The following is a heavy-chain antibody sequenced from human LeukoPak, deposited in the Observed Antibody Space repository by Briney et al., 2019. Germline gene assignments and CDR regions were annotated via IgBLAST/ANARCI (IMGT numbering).Heavy chain of an antibody. Sequence: GECLRLSCAASGFIFSDYTMNWVRQAPGKGLEWVSSISSSSSDKYHADSVKGRFTISRDNAKKSLSLQMNSLRAEDTAVYYCARAILYPYYFDYWGQGTLVTV. CDR2: ISSSSSDK. CDR3: ARAILYPYYFDY. D-gene: IGHD2-8*01. V-gene: IGHV3-21*01. CDR1: GFIFSDYT. J-gene: IGHJ4*02.